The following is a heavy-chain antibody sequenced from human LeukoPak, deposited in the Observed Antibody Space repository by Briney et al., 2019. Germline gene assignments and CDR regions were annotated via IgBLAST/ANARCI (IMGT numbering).Heavy chain of an antibody. J-gene: IGHJ2*01. V-gene: IGHV4-59*01. CDR1: GGSISSYY. CDR3: ARERDDYGDYVDWYFDL. Sequence: PETLSLTCTVSGGSISSYYWSWIRQPPGKGLEWIGYIYYSGSTNYNPPLKSRVTISVDTSKNQFSLKLSSVTAADTAVYYCARERDDYGDYVDWYFDLWGRGTLVTVSS. D-gene: IGHD4-17*01. CDR2: IYYSGST.